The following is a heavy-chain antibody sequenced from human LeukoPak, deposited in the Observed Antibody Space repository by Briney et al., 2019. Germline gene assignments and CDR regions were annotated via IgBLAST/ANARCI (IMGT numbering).Heavy chain of an antibody. D-gene: IGHD1-26*01. J-gene: IGHJ4*02. CDR2: IYGNDDK. V-gene: IGHV2-5*01. CDR3: AHRRGIVGHGYYFEY. CDR1: GFSLSTNEVG. Sequence: SGPTLVNPTQTLTLTCTFSGFSLSTNEVGVGWIGQPPGKALEWLALIYGNDDKRYSPSLKSRLTITKDTSKNQVVLTMTNMDPVDTATYYCAHRRGIVGHGYYFEYWGQGTLVTASS.